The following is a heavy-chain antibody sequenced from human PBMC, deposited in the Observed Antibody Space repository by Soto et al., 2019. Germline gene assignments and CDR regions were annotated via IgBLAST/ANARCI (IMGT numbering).Heavy chain of an antibody. Sequence: GGSLRLSCAASGFTFSTFWMDWVRQAPGKGLEWVAKIKEDGSEKYYADSVKGRFIISRDNARNSVYLQMNSLRAEDTAVYYCARVRPGNYRDYWSKGTLVTVSS. D-gene: IGHD3-10*01. CDR1: GFTFSTFW. CDR3: ARVRPGNYRDY. J-gene: IGHJ4*02. V-gene: IGHV3-7*03. CDR2: IKEDGSEK.